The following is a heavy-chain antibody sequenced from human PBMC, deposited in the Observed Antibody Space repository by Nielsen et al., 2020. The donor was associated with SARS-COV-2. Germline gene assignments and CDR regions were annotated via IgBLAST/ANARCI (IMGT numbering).Heavy chain of an antibody. V-gene: IGHV3-33*08. Sequence: GGSLRLSCAASGFTFSSYGMHWVRQAPGKGLEWVAVIWYDGSNKCYADSVKGRFTISRDNSKNTLYLQMNSLRAEDTAVYYCARESAAGYERYFDYWGQGTLVTVSS. CDR2: IWYDGSNK. D-gene: IGHD6-13*01. CDR1: GFTFSSYG. CDR3: ARESAAGYERYFDY. J-gene: IGHJ4*02.